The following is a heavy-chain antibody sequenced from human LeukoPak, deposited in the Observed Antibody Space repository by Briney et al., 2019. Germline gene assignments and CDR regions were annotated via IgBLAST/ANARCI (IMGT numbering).Heavy chain of an antibody. Sequence: ASVKVSCKASGGTFSSYAISWVRQAPGQGLEWMGGIIPIFCTGNYAQKFQGRVTITADDSTTTAYMELSSLTYEDTAVYYCARGGSGWSFDSWGQGTLVTVSS. V-gene: IGHV1-69*13. CDR1: GGTFSSYA. CDR3: ARGGSGWSFDS. J-gene: IGHJ4*02. D-gene: IGHD6-19*01. CDR2: IIPIFCTG.